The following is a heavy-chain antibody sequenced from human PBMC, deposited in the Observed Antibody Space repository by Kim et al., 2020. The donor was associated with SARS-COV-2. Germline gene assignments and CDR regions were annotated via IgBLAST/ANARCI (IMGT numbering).Heavy chain of an antibody. D-gene: IGHD2-2*01. Sequence: VKGRFTISSDNSKNTLYLQMNSLRAEDTAVYYCAKTLLDIVVVPAAIFDYWGQGTLVTVSS. CDR3: AKTLLDIVVVPAAIFDY. V-gene: IGHV3-23*01. J-gene: IGHJ4*02.